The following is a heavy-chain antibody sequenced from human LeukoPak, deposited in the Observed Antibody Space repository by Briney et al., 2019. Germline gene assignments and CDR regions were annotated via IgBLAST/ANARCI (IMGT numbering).Heavy chain of an antibody. CDR2: ISSSGSTI. D-gene: IGHD6-19*01. V-gene: IGHV3-11*04. Sequence: GGSLRLSCEASGFTFSDYYMSWIRQAPGKGLEWVSYISSSGSTIYYADSVKGRFTISRDNAKNSLYLQMNSLRAEDTAVYYCHATVAGIFFDYWGQGTLVTVSS. CDR1: GFTFSDYY. CDR3: HATVAGIFFDY. J-gene: IGHJ4*02.